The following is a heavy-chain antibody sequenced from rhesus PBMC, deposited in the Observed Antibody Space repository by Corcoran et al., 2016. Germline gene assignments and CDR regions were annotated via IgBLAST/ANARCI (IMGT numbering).Heavy chain of an antibody. CDR3: ARENSDSYYYNPHFDY. CDR2: ILSCGST. Sequence: QLQLQESGPGLVKPSETLSLTCAVSGYSISRGYGWSWIRQPPGKGLEGIGYILSCGSTSYNPALKSRVTIARDTAKNQFSLKLSSVTAADTCVYYCARENSDSYYYNPHFDYWGQGVLVTVSS. V-gene: IGHV4-122*02. D-gene: IGHD3-16*01. CDR1: GYSISRGYG. J-gene: IGHJ4*01.